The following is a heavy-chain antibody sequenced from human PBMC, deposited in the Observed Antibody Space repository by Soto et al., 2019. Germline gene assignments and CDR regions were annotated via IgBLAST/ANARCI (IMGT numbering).Heavy chain of an antibody. V-gene: IGHV3-23*01. CDR1: GFTFSSYA. Sequence: GGSLRLSCAASGFTFSSYAMSWVRQAPGKGLEWVSAISGSGGSTYYADSVKGRFTISRDNSKNTLYLQMNSLRAEDTAVYYCAKAPTRARSITMIVVVTDFDYWGQGTLVTVPQ. D-gene: IGHD3-22*01. CDR3: AKAPTRARSITMIVVVTDFDY. J-gene: IGHJ4*02. CDR2: ISGSGGST.